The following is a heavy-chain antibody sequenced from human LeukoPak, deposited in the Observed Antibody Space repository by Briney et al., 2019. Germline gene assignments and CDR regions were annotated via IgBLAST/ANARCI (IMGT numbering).Heavy chain of an antibody. J-gene: IGHJ4*02. Sequence: PGGSLRLSCAASGFTFSSYEMNWVRQAPGKGLEWVSSISSSSSYIYYADSVKGRFTISRDNAKNSLYLQMNSLRAEDTAVYYCARGAIGSSSDYWGQGTLVTVSS. D-gene: IGHD6-13*01. CDR3: ARGAIGSSSDY. CDR2: ISSSSSYI. V-gene: IGHV3-21*01. CDR1: GFTFSSYE.